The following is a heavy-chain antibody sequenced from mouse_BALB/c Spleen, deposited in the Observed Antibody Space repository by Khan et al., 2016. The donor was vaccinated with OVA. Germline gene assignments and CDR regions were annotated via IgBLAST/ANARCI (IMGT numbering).Heavy chain of an antibody. CDR2: IKYSGST. V-gene: IGHV3-2*02. CDR3: ARSGTITTVVATDFDY. CDR1: GYSITSDYA. D-gene: IGHD1-1*01. Sequence: EVQPVESGPGLVKPSQSLSLTCTVTGYSITSDYAWNWIRQFPGNKLEWMGYIKYSGSTSYNPSLKSRISITRDTSKNQFFLQLNSVTTEDTATYYCARSGTITTVVATDFDYWGQGTTLTVSS. J-gene: IGHJ2*01.